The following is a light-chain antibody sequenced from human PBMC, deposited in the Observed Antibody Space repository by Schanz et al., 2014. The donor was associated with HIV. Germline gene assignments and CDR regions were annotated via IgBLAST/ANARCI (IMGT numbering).Light chain of an antibody. J-gene: IGLJ2*01. V-gene: IGLV1-47*01. CDR2: RNN. CDR3: AAWDDSLSGPV. Sequence: QSVLTQPPSASGTPGQRVTISCSGSSSNIGSNYAYWYQHLPGTAPKLLIYRNNQRPSGVPDRFSASKSGTSASLAISGLRSADEADYSCAAWDDSLSGPVFGGGTKLTVL. CDR1: SSNIGSNY.